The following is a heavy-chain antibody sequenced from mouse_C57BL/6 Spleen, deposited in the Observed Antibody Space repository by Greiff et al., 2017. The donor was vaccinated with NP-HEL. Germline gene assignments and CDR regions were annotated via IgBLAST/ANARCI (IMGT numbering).Heavy chain of an antibody. CDR3: AKGESITTVVAGNFDV. D-gene: IGHD1-1*01. Sequence: VKLMESGPGLVQPSQSLSITCTVSGFSLTSYGVHWVRQSPGKGLEWLGVIWRGGSTDYNAAFMSRLSITKDNSKSQVFFKMNSLQADDTAIYYCAKGESITTVVAGNFDVWGTGTTVTVSS. V-gene: IGHV2-5*01. CDR2: IWRGGST. CDR1: GFSLTSYG. J-gene: IGHJ1*03.